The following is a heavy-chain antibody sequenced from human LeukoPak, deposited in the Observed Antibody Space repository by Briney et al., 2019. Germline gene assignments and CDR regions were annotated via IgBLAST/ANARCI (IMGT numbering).Heavy chain of an antibody. D-gene: IGHD6-19*01. CDR3: ARDRGGSGPTSSDY. V-gene: IGHV3-74*01. Sequence: GGSLRLSCAASGFTFSNHWMHWVRQAPGKGLVWVSRISSDGSSTIYAYSVKGRFTISRDSAKNTLYLQMNRLRAEDTAVYYCARDRGGSGPTSSDYWGQGTLVTV. CDR2: ISSDGSST. J-gene: IGHJ4*02. CDR1: GFTFSNHW.